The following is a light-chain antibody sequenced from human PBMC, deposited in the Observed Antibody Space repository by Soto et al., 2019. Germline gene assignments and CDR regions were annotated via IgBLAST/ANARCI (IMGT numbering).Light chain of an antibody. CDR3: QQSFSFPYT. V-gene: IGKV1-39*01. CDR2: GVS. Sequence: DLQMTQSPSSLSAFVGDRVTITCRASQSISTYLNWYQQKPGRAPKLLIYGVSSLQSGVPSRFSGSGSGTDFTLTISSLHPEDFATYYCQQSFSFPYTFGQGTKLEI. CDR1: QSISTY. J-gene: IGKJ2*01.